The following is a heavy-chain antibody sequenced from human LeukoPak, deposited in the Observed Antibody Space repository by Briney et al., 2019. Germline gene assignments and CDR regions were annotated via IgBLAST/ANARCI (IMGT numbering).Heavy chain of an antibody. CDR2: INPNSGGT. D-gene: IGHD3-22*01. Sequence: ASVKVSCKASGYTFTSYGISWVRQAPGQGLEWMGWINPNSGGTNYAQKFQGRVTMTRDTSISTAYMELSRLRSDDTAVYYCARGLESDYYDSSGYSYYYYMDVWGKGTTVTISS. V-gene: IGHV1-2*02. CDR3: ARGLESDYYDSSGYSYYYYMDV. CDR1: GYTFTSYG. J-gene: IGHJ6*03.